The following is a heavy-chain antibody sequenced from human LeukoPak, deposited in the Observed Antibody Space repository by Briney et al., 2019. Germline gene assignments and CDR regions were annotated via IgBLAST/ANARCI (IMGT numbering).Heavy chain of an antibody. CDR2: IIPIFGTA. CDR3: ARDGEEMATITGDAFDI. D-gene: IGHD5-24*01. V-gene: IGHV1-69*05. J-gene: IGHJ3*02. CDR1: GGTFSSYA. Sequence: ASVKVSCKASGGTFSSYAISWVRQAPGQGLEWMGGIIPIFGTANYAQKFQGRVTMTRDTSTSTVYMELSSLRSEDTAVYYCARDGEEMATITGDAFDIWGQGTMVTVSS.